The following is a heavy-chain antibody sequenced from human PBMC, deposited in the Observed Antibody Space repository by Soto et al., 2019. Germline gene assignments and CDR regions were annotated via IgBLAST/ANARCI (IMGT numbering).Heavy chain of an antibody. D-gene: IGHD3-10*01. CDR1: GFSLSTSGMC. V-gene: IGHV2-70*01. CDR3: ARIRGQNGFGELGDAFDI. CDR2: IDWDDDK. Sequence: SGPTLVNPTQTLTLTCTFSGFSLSTSGMCVSWIRQPPGKALEWLALIDWDDDKYYSTSLKTRLTISKDTSKNQVVLTMTNMDPVDTATYYCARIRGQNGFGELGDAFDIWGQGTMVTVSS. J-gene: IGHJ3*02.